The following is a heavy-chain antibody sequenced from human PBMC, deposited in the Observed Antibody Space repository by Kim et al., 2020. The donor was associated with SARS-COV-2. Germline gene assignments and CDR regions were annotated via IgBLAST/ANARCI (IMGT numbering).Heavy chain of an antibody. D-gene: IGHD2-15*01. CDR2: ISYDGSNK. J-gene: IGHJ4*02. CDR1: GFTFSSYA. Sequence: GGSLRLSCAASGFTFSSYAMHWVRQAPGKGLEWVAVISYDGSNKYYADSVKGRFTISRDNSKNTLYLQMNSLRAEDTAVYYCARRRVLGSHWGQGTLVTVSS. CDR3: ARRRVLGSH. V-gene: IGHV3-30*04.